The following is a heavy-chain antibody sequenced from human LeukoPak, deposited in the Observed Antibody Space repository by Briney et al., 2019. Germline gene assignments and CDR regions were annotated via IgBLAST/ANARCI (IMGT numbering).Heavy chain of an antibody. V-gene: IGHV4-34*01. Sequence: SETLSLTCAVYGGSFSGYYWSWIRQPPGKGLEWIGEINHSGSTNHNPSLKSRVTISVDTSKNQFSLKLSSVTAADTAVYYCARSAAAAPDYWGQGTLVTVSS. CDR3: ARSAAAAPDY. CDR2: INHSGST. J-gene: IGHJ4*02. CDR1: GGSFSGYY. D-gene: IGHD6-13*01.